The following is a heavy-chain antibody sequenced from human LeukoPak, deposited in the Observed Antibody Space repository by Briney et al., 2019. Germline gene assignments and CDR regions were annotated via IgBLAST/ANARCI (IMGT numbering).Heavy chain of an antibody. J-gene: IGHJ4*02. D-gene: IGHD2-15*01. Sequence: GGSLRLSYAASGFTFSSYAMTWVRQAPGKGLEWVSSITGGGDTTYYADSVRGRFTISRDNSKNTLSLQTNSLRAEGTAVYYCAKQRSEVVVAATNYWGQGTLVTVSS. CDR2: ITGGGDTT. V-gene: IGHV3-23*01. CDR3: AKQRSEVVVAATNY. CDR1: GFTFSSYA.